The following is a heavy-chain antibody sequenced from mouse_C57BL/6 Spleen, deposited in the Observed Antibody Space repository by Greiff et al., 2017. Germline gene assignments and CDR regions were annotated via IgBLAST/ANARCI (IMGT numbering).Heavy chain of an antibody. V-gene: IGHV14-4*01. CDR1: GFTFTDDS. Sequence: VQLQQSGAELVRPGASVKLSCTASGFTFTDDSIHWVKQRPEQGLEWIGWIDPGNGGTEYAAKFKGKATITADTSSNTAYMQLSSLTSEDAAVYYCAPYGYGRGGFAYWGQGTLVTVSA. CDR2: IDPGNGGT. J-gene: IGHJ3*01. D-gene: IGHD2-2*01. CDR3: APYGYGRGGFAY.